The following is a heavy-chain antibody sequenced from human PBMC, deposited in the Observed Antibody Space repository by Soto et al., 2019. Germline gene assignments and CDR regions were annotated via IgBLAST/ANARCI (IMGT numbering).Heavy chain of an antibody. CDR2: IYHSGST. J-gene: IGHJ4*02. CDR3: ASNQDFYDSSGYYY. D-gene: IGHD3-22*01. V-gene: IGHV4-4*02. CDR1: GGSISSSNW. Sequence: SETLSLTCAVSGGSISSSNWWSWVRQPPGKGLEWIGEIYHSGSTNYDPSLKSRATISVDKSKNQFSLKLNSVTAADTAVYYCASNQDFYDSSGYYYWGQGTLVTVSS.